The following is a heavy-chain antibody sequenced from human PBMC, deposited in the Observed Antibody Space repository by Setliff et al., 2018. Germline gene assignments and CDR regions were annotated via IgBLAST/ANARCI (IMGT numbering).Heavy chain of an antibody. V-gene: IGHV4-4*07. D-gene: IGHD4-4*01. CDR3: ARDRGSNNAPEDFDY. CDR1: RGSINSHY. J-gene: IGHJ4*02. CDR2: IFGSGST. Sequence: SETLSLTCTVSRGSINSHYWSWIRQPAGKGLEWIGRIFGSGSTNYNPSLKSRVTMSIDTSKTQFLLKVRSVTAADTAVYYCARDRGSNNAPEDFDYWGLGTLVTVSS.